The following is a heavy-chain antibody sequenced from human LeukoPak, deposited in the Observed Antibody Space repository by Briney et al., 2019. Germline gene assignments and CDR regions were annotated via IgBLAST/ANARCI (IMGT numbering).Heavy chain of an antibody. CDR1: GFIFSSYA. J-gene: IGHJ4*02. Sequence: GGSLRLSCAASGFIFSSYAMSWVRQAPGKGLEWVSTISGSGGSTNYADSVKGRLTISRDNSRNTLYLQMNSLRAEDTAVYYCAKRSCSGGSCNFDYWGQGTLVTVSS. CDR2: ISGSGGST. D-gene: IGHD2-15*01. CDR3: AKRSCSGGSCNFDY. V-gene: IGHV3-23*01.